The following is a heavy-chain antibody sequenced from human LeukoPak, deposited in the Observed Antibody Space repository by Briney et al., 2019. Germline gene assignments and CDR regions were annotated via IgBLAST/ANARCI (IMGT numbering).Heavy chain of an antibody. Sequence: GGSLRLSCAASGFTVSSNYMSWVRQAPGKGLEWVSVIYSGGSTYYADSVEGRFTISRDNSKNTLYLQMNSLRAEDTAVYYCARAPSNTDAFDIWGQGTMVTVSS. CDR3: ARAPSNTDAFDI. CDR2: IYSGGST. CDR1: GFTVSSNY. V-gene: IGHV3-66*01. J-gene: IGHJ3*02.